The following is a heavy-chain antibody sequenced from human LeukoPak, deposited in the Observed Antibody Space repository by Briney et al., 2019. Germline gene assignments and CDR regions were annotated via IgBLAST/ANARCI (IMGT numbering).Heavy chain of an antibody. D-gene: IGHD1-26*01. Sequence: GESLKISCKGSGYRFNAYWIAWVRQMPGKGLEWMGIIYPDDSDTRYSPSFQGQVTISADKSVRTAYLQWSSLKASDTAMYYCASHQSVGGFYAFDIWGQGTMVTVS. CDR1: GYRFNAYW. CDR2: IYPDDSDT. V-gene: IGHV5-51*01. J-gene: IGHJ3*02. CDR3: ASHQSVGGFYAFDI.